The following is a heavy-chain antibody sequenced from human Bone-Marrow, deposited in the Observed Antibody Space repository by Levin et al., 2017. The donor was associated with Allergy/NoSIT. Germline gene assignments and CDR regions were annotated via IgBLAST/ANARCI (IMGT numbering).Heavy chain of an antibody. V-gene: IGHV3-15*01. CDR2: IKSKTDGGTT. CDR1: GFTFSNAW. J-gene: IGHJ3*02. CDR3: TTLTYYDFWSGYIRAFDI. Sequence: GGSLRLSCAASGFTFSNAWMSWVRQAPGKGLEWVGRIKSKTDGGTTDYAAPVKGRFTISRDDSKNTLYLQMNSLKTEDTAVYYCTTLTYYDFWSGYIRAFDIWGQGTMVTVSS. D-gene: IGHD3-3*01.